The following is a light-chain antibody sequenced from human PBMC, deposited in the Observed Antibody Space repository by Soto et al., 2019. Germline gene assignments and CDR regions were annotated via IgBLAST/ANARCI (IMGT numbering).Light chain of an antibody. CDR3: QQGYNTGT. CDR2: SAS. V-gene: IGKV1-39*01. J-gene: IGKJ2*01. CDR1: QSIRSY. Sequence: DLQMTQSPSSLAASVGDRVTITCRASQSIRSYLNWYQQKPGKAPKLLISSASSLQSDVPSRFSGGGSGTDFTLTISSLQPEDFATYYCQQGYNTGTFGQGTKLEIK.